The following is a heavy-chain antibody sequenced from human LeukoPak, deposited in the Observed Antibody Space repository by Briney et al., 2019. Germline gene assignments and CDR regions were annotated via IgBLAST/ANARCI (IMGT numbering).Heavy chain of an antibody. J-gene: IGHJ4*02. CDR3: ARAQTYGDSRLLLDY. CDR1: GFTFSNYY. CDR2: INWNGGST. D-gene: IGHD2-21*02. Sequence: PGGSLRLSCEASGFTFSNYYMSWIRQAPGKGLEWVSGINWNGGSTGYADSVEGRFTISRDNAKNSQYLQMNSLRVEDTALYYCARAQTYGDSRLLLDYWGQGTLVTVSS. V-gene: IGHV3-20*04.